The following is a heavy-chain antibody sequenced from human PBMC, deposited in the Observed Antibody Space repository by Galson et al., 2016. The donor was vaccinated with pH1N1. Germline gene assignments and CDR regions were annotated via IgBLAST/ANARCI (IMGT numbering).Heavy chain of an antibody. Sequence: SLRLSCAASGLTFSSYWMSWVRQAPGKGLEWVANIKQDGSATYYVDSVKGRFTISRDNAKNSLYLQMNSLRAEDTAVYYCARGLLRDYGMDVWGQGTTVTVSS. V-gene: IGHV3-7*01. CDR3: ARGLLRDYGMDV. CDR2: IKQDGSAT. CDR1: GLTFSSYW. J-gene: IGHJ6*02.